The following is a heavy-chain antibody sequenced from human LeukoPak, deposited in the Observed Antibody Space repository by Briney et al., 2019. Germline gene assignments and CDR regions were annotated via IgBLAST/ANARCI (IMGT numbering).Heavy chain of an antibody. CDR1: GGSFSGYY. D-gene: IGHD3-22*01. V-gene: IGHV4-34*01. CDR2: INHSGST. CDR3: AGRLKYYYDSSGYRDY. J-gene: IGHJ4*02. Sequence: SETLSLTCAVYGGSFSGYYWSWIRQPPGKGLEWIGEINHSGSTNYNPSLKSRVTISVDTSKNQFSLKLSSVTAADTAVYYCAGRLKYYYDSSGYRDYWGQGTLVTVSS.